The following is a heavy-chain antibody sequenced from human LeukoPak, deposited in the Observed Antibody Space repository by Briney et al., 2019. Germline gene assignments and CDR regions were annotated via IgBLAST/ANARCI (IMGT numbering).Heavy chain of an antibody. CDR2: IIPIFGTA. CDR3: ALYGSGSYYQIDY. J-gene: IGHJ4*02. CDR1: GGTFSSYA. Sequence: VASVNVSCKASGGTFSSYAISWVRQAPGQGLEWMGGIIPIFGTANYAQKFQGRVTITADESTSTAYMELSSLRSEDTAVYYCALYGSGSYYQIDYWGQGTLVTVSS. D-gene: IGHD3-10*01. V-gene: IGHV1-69*01.